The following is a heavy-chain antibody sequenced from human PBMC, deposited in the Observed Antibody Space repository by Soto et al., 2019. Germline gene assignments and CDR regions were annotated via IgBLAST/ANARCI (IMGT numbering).Heavy chain of an antibody. V-gene: IGHV5-51*03. Sequence: EVQLVQSGAEVKKPGESLKISCKGSGYSFNSYWIGWVRQLTGKGLEWMGIIYPGDSDTRYSPSFQGQDTNSGDKSMISAYLQGSSLKASDTAMYYCARDAGKSKVGKAFDIWGPGTMVTVSS. CDR3: ARDAGKSKVGKAFDI. CDR1: GYSFNSYW. J-gene: IGHJ3*02. D-gene: IGHD1-1*01. CDR2: IYPGDSDT.